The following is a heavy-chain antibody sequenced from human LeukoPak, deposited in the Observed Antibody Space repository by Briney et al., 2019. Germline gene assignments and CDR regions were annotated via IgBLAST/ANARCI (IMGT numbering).Heavy chain of an antibody. D-gene: IGHD6-13*01. J-gene: IGHJ5*02. CDR3: ARLPIAAADGWFDP. CDR2: IYYSGST. Sequence: SETLSLTCTVSGGSISSSSYYWGWIRQPPGKGLEWIGYIYYSGSTNYNPSLKSRVTISVDTSKNQFSLKLSSVTAADTAVYYCARLPIAAADGWFDPWGQGTLVTVSS. CDR1: GGSISSSSYY. V-gene: IGHV4-61*05.